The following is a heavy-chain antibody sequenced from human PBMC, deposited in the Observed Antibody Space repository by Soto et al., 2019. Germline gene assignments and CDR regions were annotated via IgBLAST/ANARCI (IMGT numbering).Heavy chain of an antibody. Sequence: ASEKVPSKASGYTFTGYYMHWVRQAPGQGLEWMGWISAYNGNTNYEQNLQGRVSMTTYTSKSTAYMELRSLRSYDTAGYYCARVAGGVERRLEDYYYYGMDVWGQGTTVTVSS. CDR1: GYTFTGYY. CDR2: ISAYNGNT. J-gene: IGHJ6*02. CDR3: ARVAGGVERRLEDYYYYGMDV. V-gene: IGHV1-18*04. D-gene: IGHD1-1*01.